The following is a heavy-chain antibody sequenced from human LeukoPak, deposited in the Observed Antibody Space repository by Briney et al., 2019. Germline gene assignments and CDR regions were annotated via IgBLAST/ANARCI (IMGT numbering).Heavy chain of an antibody. J-gene: IGHJ5*02. CDR2: VKYSGST. D-gene: IGHD1-26*01. Sequence: SETLSLTCTVSGGSISSNSYYWGWIRQPPGKGLEYIGSVKYSGSTFHNPSLKSRVTVLVDTSKNQFSLRLSSVTAADTAVYYCARDPGGATWFDHWGQGTLVTASS. V-gene: IGHV4-39*07. CDR3: ARDPGGATWFDH. CDR1: GGSISSNSYY.